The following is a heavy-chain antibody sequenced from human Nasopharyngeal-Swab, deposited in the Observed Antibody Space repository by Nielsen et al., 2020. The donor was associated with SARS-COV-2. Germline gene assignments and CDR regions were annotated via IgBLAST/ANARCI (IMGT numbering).Heavy chain of an antibody. CDR3: ARDTVLYYDILTGYALDY. D-gene: IGHD3-9*01. V-gene: IGHV3-23*01. J-gene: IGHJ4*02. Sequence: VRQAPGKGLEWVSAISGSGGSTYYADSVKGRFTISRDNAKNSLYLQMNSLRAEDTAVYYCARDTVLYYDILTGYALDYWGQGTLVTVSS. CDR2: ISGSGGST.